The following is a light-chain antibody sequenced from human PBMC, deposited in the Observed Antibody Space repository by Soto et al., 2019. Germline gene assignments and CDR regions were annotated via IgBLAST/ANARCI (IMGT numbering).Light chain of an antibody. CDR2: AGS. J-gene: IGLJ1*01. Sequence: QSALTQPRSVSGSPGQSVTISCTGTSSPVGGYHYVSWYQQFPGKAPKLMIYAGSQRPSGVSARFSGSESGNTASLTISGLQAEDEADYYCCSYAGRSTYIFGPGTKVTVL. CDR1: SSPVGGYHY. CDR3: CSYAGRSTYI. V-gene: IGLV2-11*01.